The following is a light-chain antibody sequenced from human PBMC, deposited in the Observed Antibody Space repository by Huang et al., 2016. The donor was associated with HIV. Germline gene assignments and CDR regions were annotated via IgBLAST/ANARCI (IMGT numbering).Light chain of an antibody. CDR3: QQLNSYPPT. CDR2: AAS. J-gene: IGKJ1*01. CDR1: QGISSY. Sequence: IQLTQSPSSLSASVGDRVTITCRASQGISSYLAWYQQKPGKAPKLLIYAASTLQSGVPSRFSGSGSGTDFTLTISSLQPEVFATYHCQQLNSYPPTFGQGTKVEIK. V-gene: IGKV1-9*01.